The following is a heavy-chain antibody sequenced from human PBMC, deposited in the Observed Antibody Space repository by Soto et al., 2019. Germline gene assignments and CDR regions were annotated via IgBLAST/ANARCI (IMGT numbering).Heavy chain of an antibody. V-gene: IGHV3-7*05. D-gene: IGHD5-18*01. J-gene: IGHJ4*02. CDR2: IKQDGSEK. CDR1: GFTFSSYW. CDR3: ARHIGAYSYGLYYFDY. Sequence: PGGSLRLSCAASGFTFSSYWMSWVRQAPGKGLEWVANIKQDGSEKYYVDSVKGRFTISRDNAKNSLYLQMNSLRAEDTAVYYCARHIGAYSYGLYYFDYWGQGTLVTVSS.